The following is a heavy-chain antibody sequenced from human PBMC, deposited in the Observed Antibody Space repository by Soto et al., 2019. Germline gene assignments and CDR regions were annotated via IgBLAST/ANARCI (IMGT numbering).Heavy chain of an antibody. V-gene: IGHV2-70*01. CDR3: ARTLLIAGATSIFYYYGMDV. J-gene: IGHJ6*02. CDR1: GFSLSTSGMC. CDR2: IDWDDDK. Sequence: SGPTLVNPTQTLTLTCTFSGFSLSTSGMCVSWIRQPPGKALEWLALIDWDDDKYYSTSLKTRLTISKDTSKNQVVLTMTNMDPVDTATYYCARTLLIAGATSIFYYYGMDVWGQGTTVTVSS. D-gene: IGHD1-26*01.